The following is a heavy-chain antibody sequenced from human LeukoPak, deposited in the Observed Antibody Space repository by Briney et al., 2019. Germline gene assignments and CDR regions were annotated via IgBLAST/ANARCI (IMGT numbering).Heavy chain of an antibody. D-gene: IGHD2-15*01. V-gene: IGHV3-30*18. CDR1: EFTFSSYG. Sequence: GRSLRLSCAASEFTFSSYGMHWVRQAPGKGLEWVAVISYDGSNKYYAESVKGRFTISRDNSKNTLYLQMNSLRAEDTAVYYCAKVRAARANDAFDIWGQGTMATVSS. CDR2: ISYDGSNK. CDR3: AKVRAARANDAFDI. J-gene: IGHJ3*02.